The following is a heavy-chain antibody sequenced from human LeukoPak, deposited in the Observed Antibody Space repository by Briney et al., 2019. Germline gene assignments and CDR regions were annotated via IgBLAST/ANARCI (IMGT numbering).Heavy chain of an antibody. D-gene: IGHD6-19*01. CDR1: GFTFSDYY. V-gene: IGHV3-11*04. CDR3: ARDTRQWLVMGYFDY. J-gene: IGHJ4*02. Sequence: KTGGSLRLSCAASGFTFSDYYMSWIRQAPGKGLEWVSYISSSGSTVYYADSVKDRFTISRDNAKNSLYLQMNSLRAEDTAVYYCARDTRQWLVMGYFDYWGQGTLITVSS. CDR2: ISSSGSTV.